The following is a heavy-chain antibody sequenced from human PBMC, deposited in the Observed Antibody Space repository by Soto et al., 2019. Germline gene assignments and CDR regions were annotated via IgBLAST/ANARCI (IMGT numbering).Heavy chain of an antibody. V-gene: IGHV3-33*01. Sequence: GGSLRLSCAASGFTFSSYGMHWVRQAPGKGLEWVAVIWYDGSNKYYADSVKGRFTISRDNSKNTLYLQMNSLRAEDTAVYYCARAASWGETDAFDIWGQGTMVTVSS. CDR3: ARAASWGETDAFDI. CDR1: GFTFSSYG. D-gene: IGHD7-27*01. CDR2: IWYDGSNK. J-gene: IGHJ3*02.